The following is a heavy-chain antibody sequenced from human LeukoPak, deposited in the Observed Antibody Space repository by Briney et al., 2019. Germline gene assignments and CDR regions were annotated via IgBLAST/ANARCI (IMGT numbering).Heavy chain of an antibody. Sequence: SETLSLTCAVYGGSFSGYYWSWIRQPPGKGLEWIGEINDSDVTDYNPSLRSRVTMSVDTSRNQFSLKLTSVTAADTAIYYCARAVSGRFDYWGQGTLVTVSS. CDR3: ARAVSGRFDY. CDR2: INDSDVT. CDR1: GGSFSGYY. V-gene: IGHV4-34*01. D-gene: IGHD6-19*01. J-gene: IGHJ4*02.